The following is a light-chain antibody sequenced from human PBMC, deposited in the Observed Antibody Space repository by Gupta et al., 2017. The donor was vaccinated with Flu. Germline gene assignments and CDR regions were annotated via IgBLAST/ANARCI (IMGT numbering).Light chain of an antibody. CDR1: QSVLYSSNNKNY. V-gene: IGKV4-1*01. CDR2: WAS. CDR3: QQYYSTPYT. Sequence: DIVMTQSPDSLAVSLGERATTNCKSSQSVLYSSNNKNYLAWYQQKPGQPPKLLIYWASTRESGVPDRFSGCGSGTDFTLTISSLQAEDVAVYYCQQYYSTPYTFGQGTKLEIK. J-gene: IGKJ2*01.